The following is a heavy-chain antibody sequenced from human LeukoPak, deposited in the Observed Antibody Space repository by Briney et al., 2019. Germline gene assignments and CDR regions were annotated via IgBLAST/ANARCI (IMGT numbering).Heavy chain of an antibody. CDR2: IKEDGSEK. CDR3: AKDSGWYNYGMDV. V-gene: IGHV3-7*03. D-gene: IGHD6-19*01. J-gene: IGHJ6*02. Sequence: GGSLRLSCVASGFTFSSYWMSWVRQAPGKGLEWVANIKEDGSEKYYVDSMKGRFTISRDNAKNSLYLQMNSLRAEDTAVYYCAKDSGWYNYGMDVWGQGTTVTVSS. CDR1: GFTFSSYW.